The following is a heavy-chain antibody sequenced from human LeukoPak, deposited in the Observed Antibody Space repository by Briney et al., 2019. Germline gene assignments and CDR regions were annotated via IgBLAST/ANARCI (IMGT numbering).Heavy chain of an antibody. CDR1: GYAFTSYE. CDR3: ARGPPGVLRSMGRGVIIGPNDYYMDV. Sequence: RAAVKVSCKASGYAFTSYEINWVRQATGQALERMGWMNPNSGNTGYAQKFQVRVAMTRNTSITTAYMELSSLRSEDTAVYYCARGPPGVLRSMGRGVIIGPNDYYMDVWGKGTTVTISS. D-gene: IGHD3-10*01. CDR2: MNPNSGNT. V-gene: IGHV1-8*01. J-gene: IGHJ6*03.